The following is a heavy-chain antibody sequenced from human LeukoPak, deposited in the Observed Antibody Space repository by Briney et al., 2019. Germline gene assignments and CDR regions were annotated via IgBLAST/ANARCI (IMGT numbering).Heavy chain of an antibody. CDR2: IYSGGST. D-gene: IGHD6-19*01. V-gene: IGHV3-53*01. Sequence: PGGSLRLSCAASGFTVSSNYMSWVRQAPGKGLEWVSVIYSGGSTYYADSVKGRFTISRDNSKSTLYLQMNSLRAEDTAVYHCARGGSGWYNNWFDPWGQGTLVTVSS. CDR1: GFTVSSNY. CDR3: ARGGSGWYNNWFDP. J-gene: IGHJ5*02.